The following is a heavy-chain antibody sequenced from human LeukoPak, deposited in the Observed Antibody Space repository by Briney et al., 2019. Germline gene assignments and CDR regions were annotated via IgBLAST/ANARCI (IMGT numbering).Heavy chain of an antibody. Sequence: GGSLRLSRAGSGFSFSSNTMSWVRQAPGRGLEWVSAISNNGGRTDYADSVKGRFTISRDNSKSTLYLHMDSLRAEDTAVYYCARDEDTSALSEYWGQGTLATVSS. CDR2: ISNNGGRT. D-gene: IGHD2/OR15-2a*01. V-gene: IGHV3-23*01. CDR3: ARDEDTSALSEY. CDR1: GFSFSSNT. J-gene: IGHJ4*02.